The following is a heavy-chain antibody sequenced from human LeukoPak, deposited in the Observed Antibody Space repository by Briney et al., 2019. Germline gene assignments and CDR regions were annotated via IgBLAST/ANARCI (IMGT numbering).Heavy chain of an antibody. D-gene: IGHD3-9*01. V-gene: IGHV1-18*01. CDR1: GYTFTSYG. Sequence: GASVKVSCKASGYTFTSYGISWVRQAPGQGLEWMGWISAYNGNTNYAQKLQGRVTMTTDTSTSTAYMELRSLRSDDTAVYYCAGDPQDLTGYLGAPWFDPWGQGTLVTVSS. J-gene: IGHJ5*02. CDR2: ISAYNGNT. CDR3: AGDPQDLTGYLGAPWFDP.